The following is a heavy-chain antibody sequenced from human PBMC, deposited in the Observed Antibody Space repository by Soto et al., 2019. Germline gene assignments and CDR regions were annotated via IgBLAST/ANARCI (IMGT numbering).Heavy chain of an antibody. CDR3: AKGSGDFRRSDGFDV. CDR1: GFTFSSYS. CDR2: ISSRSVWI. J-gene: IGHJ3*01. D-gene: IGHD4-17*01. Sequence: EVQLVESGGGLVKPGGSLRLSCAASGFTFSSYSMNWVRLAPGKGLEWVSSISSRSVWIYYADSVKGRFTISRDNAKNTLYLQMSSLRAEDTAVYYCAKGSGDFRRSDGFDVWGQGTVVSVSS. V-gene: IGHV3-21*01.